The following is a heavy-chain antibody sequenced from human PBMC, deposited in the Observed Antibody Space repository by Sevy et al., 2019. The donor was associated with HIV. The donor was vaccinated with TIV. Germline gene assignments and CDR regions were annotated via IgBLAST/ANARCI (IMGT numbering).Heavy chain of an antibody. Sequence: GALRLSCEASGFPFTNHGVHWVRQAPGKGLAWVALMWFDGSNKYYADSVKGRFTVSRDDSKNTLYLKMNSLRADDTAIYYCARDREFYDHGEYGPTSAPDLWGQGTLVTVSS. J-gene: IGHJ5*02. V-gene: IGHV3-33*08. CDR2: MWFDGSNK. CDR3: ARDREFYDHGEYGPTSAPDL. CDR1: GFPFTNHG. D-gene: IGHD4-17*01.